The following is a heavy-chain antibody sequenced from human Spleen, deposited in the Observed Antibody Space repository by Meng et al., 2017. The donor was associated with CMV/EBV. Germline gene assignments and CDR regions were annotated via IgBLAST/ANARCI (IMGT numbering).Heavy chain of an antibody. CDR1: GFTFSSSA. D-gene: IGHD3-3*01. CDR2: ISDDGTNK. J-gene: IGHJ4*02. Sequence: GESLKISCAASGFTFSSSAMHWVRQAPGKRLDWMAAISDDGTNKYYADSVKGRFTIYRDNSKNTLYLRMNILRAEDTAVYYCARVDLGLWSGCYSVGHPAPADYWGQGTLVTVSS. V-gene: IGHV3-30-3*01. CDR3: ARVDLGLWSGCYSVGHPAPADY.